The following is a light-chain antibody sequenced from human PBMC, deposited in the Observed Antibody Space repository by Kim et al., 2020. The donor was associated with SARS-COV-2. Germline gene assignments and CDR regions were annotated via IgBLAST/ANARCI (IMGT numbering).Light chain of an antibody. V-gene: IGLV2-14*01. CDR2: EVT. J-gene: IGLJ3*02. Sequence: QSALTKPASVSGSPGQSITISCTGTSSDVDDYNYVSWYQQHPGKAPKLMIYEVTKRPSGVSYRFSGSKSGNTAYLTISGLQAEDEADYYCSSYTSSSGLMVFGGGTQLTVL. CDR1: SSDVDDYNY. CDR3: SSYTSSSGLMV.